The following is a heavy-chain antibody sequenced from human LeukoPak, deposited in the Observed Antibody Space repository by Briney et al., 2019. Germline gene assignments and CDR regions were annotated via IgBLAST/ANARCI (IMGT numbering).Heavy chain of an antibody. J-gene: IGHJ4*02. CDR1: GGSISSGGYY. CDR3: ARDRSDSSGYYALTY. Sequence: SETLSLTCTVSGGSISSGGYYWSWIRQHPGKGLEWLGYTSYSGSTYYNPSLKSRLTISVDTSKNQFSLRLSSVTAADTAVYYCARDRSDSSGYYALTYWGQGSLVTVSS. CDR2: TSYSGST. D-gene: IGHD3-22*01. V-gene: IGHV4-31*03.